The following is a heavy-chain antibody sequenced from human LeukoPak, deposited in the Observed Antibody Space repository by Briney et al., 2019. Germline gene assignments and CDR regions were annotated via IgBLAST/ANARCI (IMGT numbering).Heavy chain of an antibody. V-gene: IGHV3-48*01. D-gene: IGHD3-3*01. CDR2: ISSSSSTI. CDR1: GFTFSSYS. CDR3: ARDFGVVIIPFDY. Sequence: QPGGSLRLSCAASGFTFSSYSMNWVRQAPGKGLEWVSYISSSSSTIYYADSVKGRFTISRDNAKNSLYLQMNSLRAEDTAVYYCARDFGVVIIPFDYWGQGALVTVSS. J-gene: IGHJ4*02.